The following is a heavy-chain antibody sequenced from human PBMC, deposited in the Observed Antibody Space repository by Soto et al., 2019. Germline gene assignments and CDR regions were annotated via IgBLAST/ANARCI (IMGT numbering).Heavy chain of an antibody. D-gene: IGHD3-10*01. V-gene: IGHV4-61*01. Sequence: PSETLSLTCTVSGGFVNSDTHSWSWIRQTPGKRLEWIGFIYSGGSTKNPSLRSRVTMSVDTSKNQFSLKLSSVTAADTAVYYCARGQNYYGSGSSFDYWGQGTLVTVSS. CDR2: IYSGGST. CDR1: GGFVNSDTHS. J-gene: IGHJ4*02. CDR3: ARGQNYYGSGSSFDY.